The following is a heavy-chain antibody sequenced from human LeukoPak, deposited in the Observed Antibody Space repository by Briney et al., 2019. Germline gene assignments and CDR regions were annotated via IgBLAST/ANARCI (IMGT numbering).Heavy chain of an antibody. CDR1: GFTFSNFD. Sequence: GGSLRLSCAVSGFTFSNFDMNRVRQAPRKGLEWVSYISTMSSTKYYADSVKGRFTISRDSAQNSLYLQMNSLRGEDTAIYYWARGKIGYYYGDSDGFWGQGALVTVSS. CDR2: ISTMSSTK. D-gene: IGHD4-17*01. J-gene: IGHJ4*02. CDR3: ARGKIGYYYGDSDGF. V-gene: IGHV3-48*01.